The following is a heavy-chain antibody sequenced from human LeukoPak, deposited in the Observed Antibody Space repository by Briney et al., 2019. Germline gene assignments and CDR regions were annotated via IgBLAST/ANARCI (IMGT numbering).Heavy chain of an antibody. V-gene: IGHV1-69*04. CDR1: GGTFSSYA. D-gene: IGHD2-2*01. CDR2: IIPIFGIA. Sequence: ASVKVSCKASGGTFSSYAISWVRQAPGQGLEWMGRIIPIFGIANYAQKFQGRVTITADKSTSTAYMELSSLRSEDTAVYYCARGPPPWYQAFDYWGQGTLVTVSS. J-gene: IGHJ4*02. CDR3: ARGPPPWYQAFDY.